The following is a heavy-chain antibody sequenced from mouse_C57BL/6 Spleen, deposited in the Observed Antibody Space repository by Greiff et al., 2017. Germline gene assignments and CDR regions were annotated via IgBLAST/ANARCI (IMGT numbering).Heavy chain of an antibody. J-gene: IGHJ2*01. V-gene: IGHV1-82*01. CDR2: IYPGDGDT. D-gene: IGHD2-10*02. CDR3: ARDRLVGAFDY. CDR1: GYAFSSSW. Sequence: QVQLQQSGPELVKPGASVKISCKASGYAFSSSWMNWVKQRPGKGLEWIGRIYPGDGDTNYNGKFKGKATLTADKSSSTAYMQLSSLTSEDSAVYFCARDRLVGAFDYWGKGTTLTVSS.